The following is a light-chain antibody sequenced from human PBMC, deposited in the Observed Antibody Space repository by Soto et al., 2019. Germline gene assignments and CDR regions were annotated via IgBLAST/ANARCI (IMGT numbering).Light chain of an antibody. Sequence: QSVLTQPASVSGSPGQSITISCTGTSSDVGGYNYVSWYQQHPGKAPKLMIYDVSNRPSGVSNRFSGSKSGNTASLTISGLQAEDEADYYCSSYTSSSLLVFGTGTKLTVL. CDR3: SSYTSSSLLV. V-gene: IGLV2-14*01. CDR2: DVS. J-gene: IGLJ1*01. CDR1: SSDVGGYNY.